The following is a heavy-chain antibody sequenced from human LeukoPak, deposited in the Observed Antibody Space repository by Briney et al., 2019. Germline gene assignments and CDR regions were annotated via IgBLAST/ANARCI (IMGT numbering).Heavy chain of an antibody. CDR1: GFTASSNY. V-gene: IGHV3-66*01. D-gene: IGHD1-26*01. J-gene: IGHJ4*02. CDR3: AREKTMGVTPFDY. CDR2: IYSGGST. Sequence: GGSLRLSCAASGFTASSNYMSWVRQAPGKGLEWVSVIYSGGSTYYADSVKGRFTISRDNSKNTLYLQMNSLRAEDTAVYYCAREKTMGVTPFDYWGQGTLVTVSS.